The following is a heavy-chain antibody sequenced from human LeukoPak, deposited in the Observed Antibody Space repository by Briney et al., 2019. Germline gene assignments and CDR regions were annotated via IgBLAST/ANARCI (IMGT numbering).Heavy chain of an antibody. CDR1: GFTFSSYW. V-gene: IGHV3-74*01. CDR2: INPDGTST. D-gene: IGHD2-21*01. Sequence: QTEGSLRLSCAASGFTFSSYWMHWVRQAPGKGLVWVSRINPDGTSTSYADSVKGRFTISRDNAKNTVDLQMNSLRAEDTAVYYCARDLAGLDAFDIWGQGTMVTVSS. J-gene: IGHJ3*02. CDR3: ARDLAGLDAFDI.